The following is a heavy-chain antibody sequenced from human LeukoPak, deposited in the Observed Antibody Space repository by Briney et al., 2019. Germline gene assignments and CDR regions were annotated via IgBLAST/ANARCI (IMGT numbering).Heavy chain of an antibody. CDR2: INPNSGGT. V-gene: IGHV1-2*02. D-gene: IGHD3-16*01. CDR1: GYTFTGYY. CDR3: ARAYGDHVWGSPLGD. Sequence: VASVKVSCRASGYTFTGYYMHWVRQAPGQGLEWMGWINPNSGGTNYAQKVQGRVTMTTDTSTSTAYMELRSLRSDDTAVYYCARAYGDHVWGSPLGDWGQGTLVTVSS. J-gene: IGHJ4*02.